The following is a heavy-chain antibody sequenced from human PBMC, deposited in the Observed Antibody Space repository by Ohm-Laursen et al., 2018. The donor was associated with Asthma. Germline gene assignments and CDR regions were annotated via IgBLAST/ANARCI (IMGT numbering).Heavy chain of an antibody. CDR1: GGTFSSYA. CDR2: IIPIFGTA. CDR3: ARKGNSSDYRYHAFDI. V-gene: IGHV1-69*01. D-gene: IGHD3-22*01. J-gene: IGHJ3*02. Sequence: GSSVKVSCKASGGTFSSYAISWVRQAPGQGLEWMGGIIPIFGTANYAQKFQGTVTITADESTSTAYMELSSLRSEDTAVYYCARKGNSSDYRYHAFDIWGQGTMVTVSS.